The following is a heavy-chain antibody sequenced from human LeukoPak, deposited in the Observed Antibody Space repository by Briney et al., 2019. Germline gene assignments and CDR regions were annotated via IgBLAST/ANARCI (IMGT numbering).Heavy chain of an antibody. V-gene: IGHV1-46*01. CDR1: GYTFTSYY. CDR2: INPSGGST. D-gene: IGHD6-19*01. Sequence: ASVKVSCKASGYTFTSYYMHWVRQAPGQGLEWMGLINPSGGSTSYAQKFQGRVTMTRDTSTSTVYMELSSLRSEDTAVYYCARDWTRGVAVAGTSGGADYWGQGTLVTVSS. J-gene: IGHJ4*02. CDR3: ARDWTRGVAVAGTSGGADY.